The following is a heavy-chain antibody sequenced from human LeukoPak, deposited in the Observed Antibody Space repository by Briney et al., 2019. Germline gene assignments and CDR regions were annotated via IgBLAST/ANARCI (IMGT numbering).Heavy chain of an antibody. CDR3: ARWGNEYCSAGNTCLDP. CDR1: GYSFTNYW. J-gene: IGHJ5*02. D-gene: IGHD2-15*01. V-gene: IGHV5-10-1*01. Sequence: GESLKISCKASGYSFTNYWITWVRQMPGKGLEWMGRIDPSDSYTIHSPSFQGHVTISADKSISTAYLQWSSLKASDTAMYYCARWGNEYCSAGNTCLDPWGQGTLVTVSS. CDR2: IDPSDSYT.